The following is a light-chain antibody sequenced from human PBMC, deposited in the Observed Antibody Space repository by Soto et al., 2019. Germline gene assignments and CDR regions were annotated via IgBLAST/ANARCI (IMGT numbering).Light chain of an antibody. CDR3: SSYTSSSTYV. CDR1: SSDVGDYNY. J-gene: IGLJ1*01. CDR2: EVN. Sequence: QSALTQPASVSGSPGQSITISSTGASSDVGDYNYVSWYQHHPGKAPKLLIYEVNNRPSGVSDRFSGSKSGNVASLTISWLQAEDEADYYCSSYTSSSTYVFGTGTKLTVL. V-gene: IGLV2-14*01.